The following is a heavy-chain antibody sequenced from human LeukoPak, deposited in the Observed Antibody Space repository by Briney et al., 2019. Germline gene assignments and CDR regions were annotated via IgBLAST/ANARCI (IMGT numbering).Heavy chain of an antibody. CDR3: ARAVGATAPHDTFDI. CDR1: GGSISSYY. V-gene: IGHV4-4*07. J-gene: IGHJ3*02. D-gene: IGHD1-26*01. CDR2: IYTSGST. Sequence: SETLSLTCTVSGGSISSYYWSWIRQHAGKGLEWIGRIYTSGSTHYNPSLKSRVTMSVDTSKNQYYLKLSSVTAADTAVYYCARAVGATAPHDTFDIWGQGTMVTVSS.